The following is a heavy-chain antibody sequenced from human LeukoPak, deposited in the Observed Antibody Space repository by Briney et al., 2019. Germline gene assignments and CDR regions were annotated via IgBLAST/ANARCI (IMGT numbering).Heavy chain of an antibody. D-gene: IGHD2-15*01. Sequence: PGGSLRLSCAVSGFTFSTYWMSWVRQAPGKGLEWVANINQDGSEKYYVDSVKGRFTISRDNAKSSLYLQMNTLRAEDTAVYYCARDSHCSGDGCSPRAYWYFDLWGRGTRVTVSS. CDR3: ARDSHCSGDGCSPRAYWYFDL. CDR1: GFTFSTYW. V-gene: IGHV3-7*01. CDR2: INQDGSEK. J-gene: IGHJ2*01.